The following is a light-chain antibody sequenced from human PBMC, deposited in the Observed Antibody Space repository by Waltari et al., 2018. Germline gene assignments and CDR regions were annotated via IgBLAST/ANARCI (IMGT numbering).Light chain of an antibody. CDR3: QQYYTTPYT. CDR1: ESILYYSNNKNY. J-gene: IGKJ2*01. Sequence: DIVLTQSPDSLAVSLGERATINCKSSESILYYSNNKNYLAWYQQRPGQPPKLPIHWASIRESGVPDRVSGSESGTDFPLTSSSLQAEDVALYFWQQYYTTPYTVGQGTKVEIK. CDR2: WAS. V-gene: IGKV4-1*01.